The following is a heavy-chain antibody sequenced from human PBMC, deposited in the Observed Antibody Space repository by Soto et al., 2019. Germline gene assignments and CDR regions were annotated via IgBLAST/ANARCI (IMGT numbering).Heavy chain of an antibody. V-gene: IGHV4-59*01. Sequence: SETLSLTCTVSGGSISSYYWSWIRQPPGKGLEWIGYIYYSGSTSYNPSLKSRVTISVDTSKNQFSLKLSSVTAADTAVYYCASSNIAAAGFYYYGMDVWGRGTTVTVSS. D-gene: IGHD6-13*01. CDR3: ASSNIAAAGFYYYGMDV. CDR1: GGSISSYY. CDR2: IYYSGST. J-gene: IGHJ6*02.